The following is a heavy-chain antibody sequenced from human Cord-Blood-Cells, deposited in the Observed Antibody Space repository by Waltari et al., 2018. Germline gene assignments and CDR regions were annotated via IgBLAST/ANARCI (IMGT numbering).Heavy chain of an antibody. J-gene: IGHJ4*02. Sequence: QLQLQESGPGLVKPSETLSLTCTVSGGSISSRSYYWGWIRQPPGKGLEWIGSIYYSGSTYYNPSLKSRGNISVDTSKNQFARKPSSVTAADTAVYYCASDRRGRFDYWGQGTLVTVSS. CDR1: GGSISSRSYY. V-gene: IGHV4-39*01. CDR2: IYYSGST. CDR3: ASDRRGRFDY.